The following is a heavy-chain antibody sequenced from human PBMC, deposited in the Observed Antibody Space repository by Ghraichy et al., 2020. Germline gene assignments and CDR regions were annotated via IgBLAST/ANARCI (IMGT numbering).Heavy chain of an antibody. CDR2: INSDGSST. J-gene: IGHJ4*02. D-gene: IGHD2-2*02. CDR3: NCLFVGPCAIKNDY. V-gene: IGHV3-74*01. Sequence: GGSLRLSCAASGFTLTNYWMHWVRQAPGKGLVWVARINSDGSSTNYADSVKGRFTISRDNVKNTMYLQMDSLRDEDTAVYYCNCLFVGPCAIKNDYWGQGTLVSVSS. CDR1: GFTLTNYW.